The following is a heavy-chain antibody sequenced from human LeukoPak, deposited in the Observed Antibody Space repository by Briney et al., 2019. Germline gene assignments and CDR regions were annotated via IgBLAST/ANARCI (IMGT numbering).Heavy chain of an antibody. CDR2: IYYSGST. CDR3: ARAGGMATDDAFDI. Sequence: PSETLSLTCTVSGGSIRSYYWSWIRQPPGKGLEWIAYIYYSGSTNYNPSLKSRVTISVDTSKNQFSLKLSSVTAADTAVYYCARAGGMATDDAFDIWGQGTMVAVSS. CDR1: GGSIRSYY. D-gene: IGHD5-24*01. J-gene: IGHJ3*02. V-gene: IGHV4-59*12.